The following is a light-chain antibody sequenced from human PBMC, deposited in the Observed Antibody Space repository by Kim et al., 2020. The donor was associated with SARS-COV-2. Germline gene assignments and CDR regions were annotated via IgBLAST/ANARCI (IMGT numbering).Light chain of an antibody. CDR2: GKN. CDR1: SLRSYY. V-gene: IGLV3-19*01. J-gene: IGLJ2*01. Sequence: AVGQTVRITCQGDSLRSYYASWYQQKPGQAPVLVIYGKNNRPSGIPDRFSGPSSGNTASLTITGAQAEDEADYYCNSRDSSGNHLVFGGGTQLTVL. CDR3: NSRDSSGNHLV.